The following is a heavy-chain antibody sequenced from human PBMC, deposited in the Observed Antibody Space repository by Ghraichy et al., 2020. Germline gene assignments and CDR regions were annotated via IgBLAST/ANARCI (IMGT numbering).Heavy chain of an antibody. CDR2: IYHSGST. V-gene: IGHV4-30-2*01. D-gene: IGHD3-3*01. CDR1: GGSISSGGYS. Sequence: SETLSLTCAVSGGSISSGGYSWSWIRQPPGKGLEWIGYIYHSGSTYYNPSLKSRVTISVDRSKNQFSLKLSSVTAADTAVYYCARGTYDFWSGYSEGNWFDPWGQGTLVTVSS. CDR3: ARGTYDFWSGYSEGNWFDP. J-gene: IGHJ5*02.